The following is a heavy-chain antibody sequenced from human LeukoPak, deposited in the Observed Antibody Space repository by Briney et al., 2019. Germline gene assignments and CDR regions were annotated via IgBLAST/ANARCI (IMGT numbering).Heavy chain of an antibody. CDR2: INPNSGGT. CDR1: GYTFTGYY. J-gene: IGHJ4*02. CDR3: ARWSLYCSSTSCSPTQYYFDY. Sequence: GASVKVSCKASGYTFTGYYMHWVRQAPGQGPEWMGWINPNSGGTNYAQKFQGRVTMTRDTSISTAYMELSRLRSDDTAVYYCARWSLYCSSTSCSPTQYYFDYWGQGTLVTVSS. D-gene: IGHD2-2*01. V-gene: IGHV1-2*02.